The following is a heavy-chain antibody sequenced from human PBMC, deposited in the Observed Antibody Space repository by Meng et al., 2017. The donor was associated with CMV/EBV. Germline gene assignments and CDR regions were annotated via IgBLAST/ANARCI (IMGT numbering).Heavy chain of an antibody. CDR1: GGSISSYY. V-gene: IGHV4-59*01. J-gene: IGHJ4*02. CDR2: IYYSGST. CDR3: ARGGSSSSETFDY. Sequence: SETLSLTCTVSGGSISSYYWSWIRQPPGKGLEWIGYIYYSGSTNYNPSLKSRVTISVDTSKNQFSLKLSSVTAADTAVYYCARGGSSSSETFDYWGQGTLVTV. D-gene: IGHD6-6*01.